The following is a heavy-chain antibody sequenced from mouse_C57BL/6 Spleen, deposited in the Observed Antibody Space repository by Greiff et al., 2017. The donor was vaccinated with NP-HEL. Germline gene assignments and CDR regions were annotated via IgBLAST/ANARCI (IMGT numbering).Heavy chain of an antibody. CDR2: IDPSDSYT. Sequence: QVQLQQPGAELVRPGPSVKLSCKASGYTFTSYWMHWVKQRPGQGLEWIGVIDPSDSYTNYNQKFKGKATLTVDTSSSTAYMQLSSLTSEDSAVYYCARYYYGSSYGRGYYFDYWGQGTTLTVSS. D-gene: IGHD1-1*01. J-gene: IGHJ2*01. CDR3: ARYYYGSSYGRGYYFDY. CDR1: GYTFTSYW. V-gene: IGHV1-59*01.